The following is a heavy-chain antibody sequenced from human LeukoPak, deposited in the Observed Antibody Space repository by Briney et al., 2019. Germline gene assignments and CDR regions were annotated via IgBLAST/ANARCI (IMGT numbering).Heavy chain of an antibody. J-gene: IGHJ4*02. Sequence: SETLSLTCTVSGGSISGYFWSWIRQPPGKGLEWIGYIYYSGSTNYNPSLKSRVAISVDTSKNQFSLKLRSVTAADTAVYYCARGGSGTYYHYWGQGTLVTVSS. CDR3: ARGGSGTYYHY. CDR1: GGSISGYF. D-gene: IGHD1-26*01. CDR2: IYYSGST. V-gene: IGHV4-59*01.